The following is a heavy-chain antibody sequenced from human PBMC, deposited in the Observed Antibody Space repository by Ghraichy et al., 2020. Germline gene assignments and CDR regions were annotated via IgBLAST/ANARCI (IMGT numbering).Heavy chain of an antibody. D-gene: IGHD2-21*01. J-gene: IGHJ6*02. V-gene: IGHV1-2*04. CDR1: GYTFTGYY. CDR2: INPNSGGT. Sequence: ASVKVSCKASGYTFTGYYMHWVRQAPGQGLEWMEWINPNSGGTNYAQKFQGWVTMTRDTSISTAYMELSRLRSDDTAVYYCARGFAYCGGDCLFEYYYGMDVWGQGTTVTVSS. CDR3: ARGFAYCGGDCLFEYYYGMDV.